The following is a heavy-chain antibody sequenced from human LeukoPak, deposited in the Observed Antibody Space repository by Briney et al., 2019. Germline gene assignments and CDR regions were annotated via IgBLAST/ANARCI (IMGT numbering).Heavy chain of an antibody. V-gene: IGHV2-70*11. Sequence: SGPTLVNPTQTLTLTCTFSGFSLSTSGMCVSWVRQPPGKALEWLARIDWDDDKYYSTSLKTRLTISKDTSKNQVVLTMTNMDPVDTATYYCARMGSMVRGVITHWFDPWGQGTLVTVSS. D-gene: IGHD3-10*01. CDR1: GFSLSTSGMC. CDR3: ARMGSMVRGVITHWFDP. CDR2: IDWDDDK. J-gene: IGHJ5*02.